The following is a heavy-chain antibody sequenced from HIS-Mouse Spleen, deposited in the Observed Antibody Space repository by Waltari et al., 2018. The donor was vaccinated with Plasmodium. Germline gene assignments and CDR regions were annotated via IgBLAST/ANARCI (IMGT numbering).Heavy chain of an antibody. CDR2: RKQDGSEK. CDR3: ASSWYWYFDL. CDR1: GVTFSSYG. D-gene: IGHD6-13*01. Sequence: EVQLVESGGGLVQPGGSRRLSCAASGVTFSSYGMSGVRQGPGKGRDGVANRKQDGSEKYYVDSVKGRFTISRDNAKNSLYLQMNSLRAEDTAVYYCASSWYWYFDLWGRGTLVTVSS. J-gene: IGHJ2*01. V-gene: IGHV3-7*01.